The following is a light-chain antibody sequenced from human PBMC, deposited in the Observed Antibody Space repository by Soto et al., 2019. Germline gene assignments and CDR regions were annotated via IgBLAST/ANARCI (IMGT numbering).Light chain of an antibody. CDR3: QHRNNWPREWT. CDR2: DTS. Sequence: IVLTQSPATLSLSPGERATLSCRASRSVRSYLAWYQQKPGQAPRLLISDTSKRATGIPASFSGAGSGTDFTLTITSLEPEDSAVYYCQHRNNWPREWTCGQGTKVEIK. J-gene: IGKJ1*01. CDR1: RSVRSY. V-gene: IGKV3-11*01.